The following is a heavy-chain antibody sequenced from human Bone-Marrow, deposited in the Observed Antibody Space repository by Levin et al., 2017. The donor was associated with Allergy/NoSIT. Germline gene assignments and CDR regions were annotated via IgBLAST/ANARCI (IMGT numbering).Heavy chain of an antibody. CDR1: GYMFPSYG. V-gene: IGHV1-18*01. J-gene: IGHJ6*02. CDR2: ISAYNGRT. D-gene: IGHD1-7*01. Sequence: GASVKVSCRASGYMFPSYGVTWVRQAPGQGLEWLGWISAYNGRTDYSERLQGRVTMTIDSSTSTAYLELRSLTSDDTAIYYCARVSGTPQYYYGMDVWGPGTTVTVSS. CDR3: ARVSGTPQYYYGMDV.